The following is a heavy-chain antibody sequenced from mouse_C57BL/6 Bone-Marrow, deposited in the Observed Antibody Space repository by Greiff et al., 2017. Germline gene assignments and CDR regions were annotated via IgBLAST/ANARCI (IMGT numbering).Heavy chain of an antibody. CDR1: GYTFTDYA. V-gene: IGHV1-15*01. D-gene: IGHD2-3*01. CDR2: IDPETGGT. Sequence: QVQLQQSGAELVRPGASVTLSCKASGYTFTDYAMHWVKQTPVHGLEWIGAIDPETGGTAYNQKFKGKAKLTADKSSSTAYMELSSLTSEDSAVYYCTRWIYDGYYYYAMDYWGQGTSVTVSS. J-gene: IGHJ4*01. CDR3: TRWIYDGYYYYAMDY.